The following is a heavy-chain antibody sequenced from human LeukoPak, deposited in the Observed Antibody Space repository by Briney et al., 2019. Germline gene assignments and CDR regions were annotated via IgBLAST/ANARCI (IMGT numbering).Heavy chain of an antibody. Sequence: GGSLRLSCAASRFTFSSYWMHWVRQAPGKGLVWVSRINTDGSSTSYADSVKGRFTISRDNAKNTLYLQMNSLRAEDTAVYYCARDGDSQILNAFDIWGQGTMVTVSS. CDR3: ARDGDSQILNAFDI. V-gene: IGHV3-74*01. D-gene: IGHD7-27*01. CDR2: INTDGSST. J-gene: IGHJ3*02. CDR1: RFTFSSYW.